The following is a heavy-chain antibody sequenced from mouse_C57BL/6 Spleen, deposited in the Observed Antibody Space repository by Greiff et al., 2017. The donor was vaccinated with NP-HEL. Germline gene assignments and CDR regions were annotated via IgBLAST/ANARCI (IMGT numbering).Heavy chain of an antibody. Sequence: EVQLQQSGTVLARPGASVKMSCKTSGYTFTSYWMHWVKQRPGQGLEWIGAIYPGNSDTSYNQKFKGKAKLTAVTSASTAYMELSSLTNEDSAVYYCSYYYYGSSLVHYWGQGTTLTVSS. CDR1: GYTFTSYW. CDR3: SYYYYGSSLVHY. CDR2: IYPGNSDT. D-gene: IGHD1-1*01. V-gene: IGHV1-5*01. J-gene: IGHJ2*01.